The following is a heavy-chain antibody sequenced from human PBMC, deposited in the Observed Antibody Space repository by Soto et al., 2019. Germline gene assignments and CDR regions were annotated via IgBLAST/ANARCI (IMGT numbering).Heavy chain of an antibody. CDR1: GFTFSSYS. Sequence: GGSLRLSCAASGFTFSSYSMNWVRQAPGKGLEWVSSISSSSSDIYYADSVKGRFTISRDNAKNSLYLQMNSLRAEDTAVYYCASIHQRDIVVVPAANDAFDIWGQGTMVTVSS. D-gene: IGHD2-2*01. J-gene: IGHJ3*02. CDR2: ISSSSSDI. V-gene: IGHV3-21*01. CDR3: ASIHQRDIVVVPAANDAFDI.